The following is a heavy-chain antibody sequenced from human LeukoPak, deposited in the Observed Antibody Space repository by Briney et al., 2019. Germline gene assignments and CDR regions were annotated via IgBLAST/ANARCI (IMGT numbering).Heavy chain of an antibody. CDR1: GGSISSSRYY. CDR2: IYYSGSA. V-gene: IGHV4-39*01. CDR3: ARHLQEYVWGSYTNFDY. D-gene: IGHD3-16*01. Sequence: SETLSLTCTVSGGSISSSRYYCGWIRQPPGKGLEWIGSIYYSGSAYYNPSLKSRVTISVDTSKNQFSLKLSSVTAADTAVYYCARHLQEYVWGSYTNFDYWGQGTLVTVSS. J-gene: IGHJ4*02.